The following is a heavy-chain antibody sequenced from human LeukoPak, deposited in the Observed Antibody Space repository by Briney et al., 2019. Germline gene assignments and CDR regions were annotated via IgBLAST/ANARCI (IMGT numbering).Heavy chain of an antibody. J-gene: IGHJ6*03. V-gene: IGHV4-61*02. CDR3: ARDLAIFGVVTTYYYYMDV. CDR2: IYTSGST. CDR1: GGSISSGSYY. Sequence: PSQTLSLTCTVSGGSISSGSYYWSWIRQPAGKGLEWIGRIYTSGSTNYNPSLKSRVTISVDTSKNQFSLKLSSVTAVDTAVYYCARDLAIFGVVTTYYYYMDVWGKGTTVTVSS. D-gene: IGHD3-3*01.